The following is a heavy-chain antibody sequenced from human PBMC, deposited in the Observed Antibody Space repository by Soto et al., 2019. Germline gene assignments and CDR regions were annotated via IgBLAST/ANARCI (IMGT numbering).Heavy chain of an antibody. J-gene: IGHJ5*02. CDR2: ISGSGAST. CDR1: GFTFSSYA. D-gene: IGHD2-21*01. CDR3: TTVVCFIDR. Sequence: GGSLRLSCAASGFTFSSYAMSWVRQAPGKGLEWVSAISGSGASTYYADSVKGRFTISRDNSKNTLYLQMNSLRAEDTAVYYATTVVCFIDRWGAVTLFTVSS. V-gene: IGHV3-23*01.